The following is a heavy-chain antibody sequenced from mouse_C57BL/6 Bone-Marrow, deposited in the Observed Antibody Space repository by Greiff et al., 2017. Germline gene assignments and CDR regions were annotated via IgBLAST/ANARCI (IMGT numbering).Heavy chain of an antibody. J-gene: IGHJ2*01. Sequence: QVQLQQSGPELVKPGASAKISCKASGYAFSSSWMNWVKQRPGKGLEWIGRIYPGDGDTNYNGKFKGKATLTADKSSSTAYMQLSSLTSEDSAVYFCARGRTGFDYWGQGTTLTVSS. CDR1: GYAFSSSW. CDR2: IYPGDGDT. D-gene: IGHD4-1*01. V-gene: IGHV1-82*01. CDR3: ARGRTGFDY.